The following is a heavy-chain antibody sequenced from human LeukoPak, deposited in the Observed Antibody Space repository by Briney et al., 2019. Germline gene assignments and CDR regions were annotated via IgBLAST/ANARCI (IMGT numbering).Heavy chain of an antibody. CDR2: IIPIFGTA. D-gene: IGHD5-18*01. V-gene: IGHV1-69*06. CDR3: ARGDGYSSPYYLDY. J-gene: IGHJ4*02. CDR1: GGTFSSYA. Sequence: ASVKVSFKASGGTFSSYAISWVRQAPGQGLEWMGGIIPIFGTANYAQKFQGRVTITADKSTSTAYMELSSLRSEDTAVYYCARGDGYSSPYYLDYWGQGTLVTVSS.